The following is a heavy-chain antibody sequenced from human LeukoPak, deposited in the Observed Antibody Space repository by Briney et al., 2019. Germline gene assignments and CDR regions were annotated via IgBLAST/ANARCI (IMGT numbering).Heavy chain of an antibody. J-gene: IGHJ3*02. V-gene: IGHV3-66*02. CDR2: IYSGGST. Sequence: GGSLRLSCAASGFTVSSNYMSWVRQAPGKGLEWVSVIYSGGSTYYADSVKGRFTISRDNSKITLYLQMNSLRAEDTAVYYCARLRAWGAFDIWGQGTMVTVSS. D-gene: IGHD4-17*01. CDR1: GFTVSSNY. CDR3: ARLRAWGAFDI.